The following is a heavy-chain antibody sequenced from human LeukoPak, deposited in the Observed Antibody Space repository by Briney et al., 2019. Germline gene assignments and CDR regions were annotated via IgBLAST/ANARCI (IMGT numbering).Heavy chain of an antibody. CDR3: AREVIVGATFDY. CDR2: INHSGST. CDR1: GGSISSSNW. Sequence: SETLSLTCAVSGGSISSSNWWSWVRQPPGKGLEWIGEINHSGSTNYNPSLKSRVTISVDTSKNQFSLKLSSVTAADTAVYYCAREVIVGATFDYWGQGTLVTVSS. D-gene: IGHD1-26*01. J-gene: IGHJ4*02. V-gene: IGHV4-4*02.